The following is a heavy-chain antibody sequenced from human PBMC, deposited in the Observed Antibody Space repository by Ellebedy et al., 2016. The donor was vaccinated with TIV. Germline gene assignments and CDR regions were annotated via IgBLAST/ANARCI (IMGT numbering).Heavy chain of an antibody. V-gene: IGHV3-7*03. D-gene: IGHD6-19*01. Sequence: GESLKISCAVSGFSISNYWMSWVRQAPGKGLEWVANIKQDGSEKYYVDSVKGRFTISRDNAKNSLYLQMNSLRAEDTAVYYCARDHPALIAVADYWGQGTLVTVSS. J-gene: IGHJ4*02. CDR1: GFSISNYW. CDR2: IKQDGSEK. CDR3: ARDHPALIAVADY.